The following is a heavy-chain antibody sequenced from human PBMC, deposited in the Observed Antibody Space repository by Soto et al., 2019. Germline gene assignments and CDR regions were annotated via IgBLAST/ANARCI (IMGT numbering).Heavy chain of an antibody. V-gene: IGHV3-30-3*01. D-gene: IGHD3-22*01. Sequence: QVQLVESGGGVAQPGRSLRVSCAASGFTFSGYAMHWVRQAPGKGLEWVAIIGYDGSLESYAESVKGRFTISRDNSNNTLFLLMNSLRREDTAVYYCAREHYDSSGYYRIDSWGQGTLVTVSS. CDR3: AREHYDSSGYYRIDS. J-gene: IGHJ4*02. CDR2: IGYDGSLE. CDR1: GFTFSGYA.